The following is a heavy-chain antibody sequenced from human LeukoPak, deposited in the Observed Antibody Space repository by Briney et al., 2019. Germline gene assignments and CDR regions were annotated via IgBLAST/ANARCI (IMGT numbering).Heavy chain of an antibody. D-gene: IGHD3-10*01. CDR1: GGSISSYC. V-gene: IGHV4-4*07. J-gene: IGHJ5*02. Sequence: PSETLSLTCTVSGGSISSYCWSWIRQPAGKGLEWIGRIYTSGSTNYNPSLKSRVTMSVDTSKNQFSLKLSSVTAADTAVYYCARDRVLLWFGELSGWFDPWGQRTLVTVSS. CDR3: ARDRVLLWFGELSGWFDP. CDR2: IYTSGST.